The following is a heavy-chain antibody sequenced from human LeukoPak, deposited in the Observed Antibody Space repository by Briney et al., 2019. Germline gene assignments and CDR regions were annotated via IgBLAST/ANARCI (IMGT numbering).Heavy chain of an antibody. CDR3: ASSAWIAAAGGGDFDY. CDR1: GYTFTSYD. J-gene: IGHJ4*02. Sequence: GASVKVSCKASGYTFTSYDIHWVRQATGQGLEWMGRIIPILGIANYAQKFQGRVTITADKSTSTAYMELSSLRSEDTAVYYCASSAWIAAAGGGDFDYWGQGTLVTVSS. CDR2: IIPILGIA. V-gene: IGHV1-69*04. D-gene: IGHD6-13*01.